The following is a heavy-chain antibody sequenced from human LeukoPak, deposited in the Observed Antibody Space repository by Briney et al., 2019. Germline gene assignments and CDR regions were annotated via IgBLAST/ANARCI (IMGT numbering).Heavy chain of an antibody. D-gene: IGHD5-18*01. V-gene: IGHV4-34*01. J-gene: IGHJ5*02. Sequence: SSETLSPTCAVYTGPFSGYYWAWIRQPPGEGLEWIGEITHNANTKYNPSLESRVIISVDTSKNQFSLKLNSVTAADTAVYYCARFPVLDTAKAWGQGTLVTVSS. CDR2: ITHNANT. CDR1: TGPFSGYY. CDR3: ARFPVLDTAKA.